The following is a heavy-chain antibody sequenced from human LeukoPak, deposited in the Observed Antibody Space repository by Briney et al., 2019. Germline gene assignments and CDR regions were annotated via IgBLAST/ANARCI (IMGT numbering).Heavy chain of an antibody. CDR3: ARDHPRYCSSTSCYTPPDY. CDR1: GFTFSSYS. V-gene: IGHV3-21*01. Sequence: GGSLRLSCAASGFTFSSYSMNWVRQAPGKGLEWVSSISSSSSYIYYADSVKGRFTISRDNAKNSLYLQMNSLRAGDTAVYYCARDHPRYCSSTSCYTPPDYWGQGTLVTVSS. CDR2: ISSSSSYI. J-gene: IGHJ4*02. D-gene: IGHD2-2*02.